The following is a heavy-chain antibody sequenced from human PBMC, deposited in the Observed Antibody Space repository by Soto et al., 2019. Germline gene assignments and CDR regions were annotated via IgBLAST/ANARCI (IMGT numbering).Heavy chain of an antibody. CDR1: GFTFSGSG. J-gene: IGHJ5*01. CDR3: ARWVGGSRYDNSGKYDS. D-gene: IGHD3-22*01. CDR2: VSDDGTRK. Sequence: QVQLVESGGGVVQPGRSLRLTCAASGFTFSGSGMHWVRQDPGKGLEWVALVSDDGTRKYYADSVKGRFTISRDNSENTLYLQMNSLRAEDTAVYYCARWVGGSRYDNSGKYDSWGQGTLVTVSS. V-gene: IGHV3-30*03.